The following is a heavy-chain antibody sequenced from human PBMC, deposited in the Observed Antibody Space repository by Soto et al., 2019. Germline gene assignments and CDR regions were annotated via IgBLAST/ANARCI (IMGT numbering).Heavy chain of an antibody. CDR2: MNPNSGNT. CDR1: GYTLTSYD. J-gene: IGHJ6*03. V-gene: IGHV1-8*01. Sequence: GASVKVSCXASGYTLTSYDINWVRQATGQGLEWMGWMNPNSGNTGYAQKFQGRVTMTRNTSISTAYMELSSLRSEDTAVYYCARSGGEAARYYYYYYYMDVWGKGTTVTVSS. CDR3: ARSGGEAARYYYYYYYMDV. D-gene: IGHD6-6*01.